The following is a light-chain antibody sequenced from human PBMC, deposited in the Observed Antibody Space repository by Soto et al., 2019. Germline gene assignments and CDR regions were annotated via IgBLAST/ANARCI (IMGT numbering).Light chain of an antibody. CDR1: QGISNY. CDR2: AAS. Sequence: DIKMTQSPSSLSASVGDRVTITCRASQGISNYLAWYQQKPGKVPKLLIYAASTLQSGVPSRFSGSGSRTDFTLTISSLQPEDVATYYCQKYNSAPRTFGQGTKVEIK. V-gene: IGKV1-27*01. CDR3: QKYNSAPRT. J-gene: IGKJ1*01.